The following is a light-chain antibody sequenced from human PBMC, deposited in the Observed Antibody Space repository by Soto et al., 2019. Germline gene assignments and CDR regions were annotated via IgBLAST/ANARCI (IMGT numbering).Light chain of an antibody. J-gene: IGLJ3*02. V-gene: IGLV2-23*01. CDR3: CSYAGSSFWV. CDR1: SSDVGSYNL. CDR2: EGS. Sequence: QSALTQPASVSGSPGQSITISCTGTSSDVGSYNLVSWYQQHPGKAPKLMIYEGSKRPSGVSNSFSGSKSGNTAALTISGLQAEDEADYYCCSYAGSSFWVFGGGTQLTVL.